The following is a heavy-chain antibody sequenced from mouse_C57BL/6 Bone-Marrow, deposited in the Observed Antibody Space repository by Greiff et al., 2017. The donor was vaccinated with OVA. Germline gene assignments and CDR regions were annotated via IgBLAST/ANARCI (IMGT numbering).Heavy chain of an antibody. CDR1: GFTIKDDY. V-gene: IGHV14-4*01. CDR2: IDPENGDT. CDR3: TTNYDYVPGFAY. J-gene: IGHJ3*01. D-gene: IGHD2-4*01. Sequence: EVQVVESGAELVRPGASVKLSCTASGFTIKDDYMHWVKQRPEQGLEWIGWIDPENGDTEYASKFQGKATITADTSSNTAYLQLSSLTSEDTAVYYCTTNYDYVPGFAYWGQGTLVTVSA.